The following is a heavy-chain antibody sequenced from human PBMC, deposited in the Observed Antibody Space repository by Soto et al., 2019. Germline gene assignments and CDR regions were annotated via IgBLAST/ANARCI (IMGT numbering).Heavy chain of an antibody. V-gene: IGHV3-33*06. D-gene: IGHD6-13*01. CDR2: IWYGGSKK. J-gene: IGHJ6*03. CDR3: AKAAADPWGSYFFFSYYMDV. Sequence: PGGSLRLSCAASGFTFRSYGMHWVRQAPGKGLEWVAAIWYGGSKKYYADSVKGRFTISRDNSKNTLSLQMNSLRAEDTAVYYCAKAAADPWGSYFFFSYYMDVWGKGTSVTVSS. CDR1: GFTFRSYG.